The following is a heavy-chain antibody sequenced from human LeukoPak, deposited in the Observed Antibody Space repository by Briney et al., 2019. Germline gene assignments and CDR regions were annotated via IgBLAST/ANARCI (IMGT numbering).Heavy chain of an antibody. CDR1: GFTFSSYS. V-gene: IGHV3-21*01. CDR3: AKDRGRGSYWGPGGY. CDR2: ISSSSSYI. J-gene: IGHJ4*02. D-gene: IGHD1-26*01. Sequence: GGSLRLSCAASGFTFSSYSMNWVRQAPGKGLEWVSSISSSSSYIYYADSVKGRFTISRDNAKNSLHLQMNSLRAEDTAVYYCAKDRGRGSYWGPGGYWGQGTLVTVSS.